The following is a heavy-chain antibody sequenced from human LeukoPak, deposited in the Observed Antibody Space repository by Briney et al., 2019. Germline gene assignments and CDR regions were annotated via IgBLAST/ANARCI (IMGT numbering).Heavy chain of an antibody. CDR2: MYYSGSS. Sequence: SETLSLTCTVSGGSISIHFWSWIRQAPGKGLEWIGYMYYSGSSNYNPSLKSRVTISVGTSKNQFSLKLISVTAADTAVYDCATSGLYGGNSIDASDIWGQGTMVTVSS. CDR1: GGSISIHF. J-gene: IGHJ3*02. D-gene: IGHD4-23*01. V-gene: IGHV4-59*08. CDR3: ATSGLYGGNSIDASDI.